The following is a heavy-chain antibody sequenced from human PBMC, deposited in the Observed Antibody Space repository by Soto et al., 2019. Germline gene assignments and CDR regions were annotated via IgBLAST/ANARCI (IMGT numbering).Heavy chain of an antibody. J-gene: IGHJ5*02. V-gene: IGHV4-59*08. CDR1: GGSISSYY. D-gene: IGHD6-19*01. CDR2: IYYSGST. CDR3: ARQDSGWFKSPWLAP. Sequence: SETLSLTCTGSGGSISSYYWSWIRQPPGKGLEWIGYIYYSGSTNYNPSLKSRVTISVDTSKNQFSLKLSSVTAADTAVYYCARQDSGWFKSPWLAPWGQGTLVTVSS.